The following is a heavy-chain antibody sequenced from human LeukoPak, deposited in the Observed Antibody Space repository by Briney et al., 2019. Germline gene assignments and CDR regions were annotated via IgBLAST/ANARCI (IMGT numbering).Heavy chain of an antibody. D-gene: IGHD5-12*01. CDR1: GGSISSYY. CDR2: IYYSGST. CDR3: ARDMGGYDPNNWSDP. Sequence: SETLSLTCTVSGGSISSYYWSWIRQPPGKGLEWIGYIYYSGSTNYNPSLKSRVTISVDTSKNQFSLKLSSVTAADTAVYYCARDMGGYDPNNWSDPWGQGTLVTVSS. V-gene: IGHV4-59*01. J-gene: IGHJ5*02.